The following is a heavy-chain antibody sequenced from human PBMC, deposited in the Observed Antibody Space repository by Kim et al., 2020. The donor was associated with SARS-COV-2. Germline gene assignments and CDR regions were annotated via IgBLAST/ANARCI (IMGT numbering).Heavy chain of an antibody. J-gene: IGHJ3*02. Sequence: GGSLRLSCAASGFTFSGSAIHWVSQASGKGLEWVGRIRSKANGYATAYAASVKGRFTISRDDSKNTAYLQMNSLNTEDTAVYYCTSVPGTTLAFWDDFDIWGQGTLVTVSS. CDR2: IRSKANGYAT. D-gene: IGHD1-1*01. CDR3: TSVPGTTLAFWDDFDI. V-gene: IGHV3-73*01. CDR1: GFTFSGSA.